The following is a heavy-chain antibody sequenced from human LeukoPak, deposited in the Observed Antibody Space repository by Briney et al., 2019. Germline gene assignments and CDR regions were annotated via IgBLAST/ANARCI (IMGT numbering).Heavy chain of an antibody. CDR2: INHSGST. J-gene: IGHJ6*02. V-gene: IGHV4-34*01. CDR1: GGSFSGYY. Sequence: PSETLSLTCAVYGGSFSGYYWSWIRQPPGKGLEWIGEINHSGSTNYNPSLKSRVTMSVDTSKNQFSLKLSSVTAADTAVYYCARGLVLRFLEWLDYYYYGMDVWGQGTTVTVSS. CDR3: ARGLVLRFLEWLDYYYYGMDV. D-gene: IGHD3-3*01.